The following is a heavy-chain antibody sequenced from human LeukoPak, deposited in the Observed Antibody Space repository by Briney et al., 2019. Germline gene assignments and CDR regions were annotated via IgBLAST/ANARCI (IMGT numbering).Heavy chain of an antibody. CDR1: GGSISSYY. D-gene: IGHD6-19*01. Sequence: SETLSLTCTVSGGSISSYYWSWIRQPPGKGLEWIGYIYYSGSTNYNPSLKSRVTISVDTSKNQFSLKLSSVTAADTAVYYCALGGWHFKGSDYFDYWGQGTLVTVSS. CDR3: ALGGWHFKGSDYFDY. V-gene: IGHV4-59*01. J-gene: IGHJ4*02. CDR2: IYYSGST.